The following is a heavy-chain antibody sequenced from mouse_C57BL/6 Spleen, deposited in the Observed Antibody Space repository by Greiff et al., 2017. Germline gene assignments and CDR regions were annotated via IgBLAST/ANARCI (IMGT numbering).Heavy chain of an antibody. CDR3: ATYGSSYWFAY. D-gene: IGHD1-1*01. J-gene: IGHJ3*01. V-gene: IGHV5-17*01. CDR2: ISSGSSTI. Sequence: EVMLVESGGGLVKPGGSLKLSCAASGFTFSDSGMHWVRQAPEKGLEWVAYISSGSSTIYYADTVKGRFTISRDNAKNTLFLQMTSLRSEDTAMYYCATYGSSYWFAYWGQGTLVTVSA. CDR1: GFTFSDSG.